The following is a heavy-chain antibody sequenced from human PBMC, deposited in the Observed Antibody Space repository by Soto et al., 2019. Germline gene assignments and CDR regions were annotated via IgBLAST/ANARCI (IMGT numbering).Heavy chain of an antibody. V-gene: IGHV4-59*08. CDR2: IYYTGST. CDR3: ASHMGGDSGDYIFDY. D-gene: IGHD4-17*01. Sequence: SETLSLTCTVSGGSISSYYWSWIRQPPGKGLEWVGYIYYTGSTKHNPSLKSRVTISVDTSKNKFSLKLSSVTAADTAVYYCASHMGGDSGDYIFDYWGQGTLVTVSS. J-gene: IGHJ4*02. CDR1: GGSISSYY.